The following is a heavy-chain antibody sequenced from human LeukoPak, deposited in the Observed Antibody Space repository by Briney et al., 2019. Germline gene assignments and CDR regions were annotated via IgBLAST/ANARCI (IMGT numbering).Heavy chain of an antibody. CDR3: AGAHRFGELSKFDY. V-gene: IGHV1-8*01. J-gene: IGHJ4*02. CDR2: MNPNSGNT. D-gene: IGHD3-10*01. CDR1: GYTFTSYD. Sequence: ASVKVSCKASGYTFTSYDINWVRQATGQGLEWMGWMNPNSGNTGYAQKFQGRVTMTRNTSISTAYMELSSLRSEDTAVYYCAGAHRFGELSKFDYWGQGTLVTVSS.